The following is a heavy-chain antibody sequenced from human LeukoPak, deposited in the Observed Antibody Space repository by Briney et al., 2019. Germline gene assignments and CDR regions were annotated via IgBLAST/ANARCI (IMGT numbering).Heavy chain of an antibody. D-gene: IGHD3-16*01. CDR3: ARVIGGGDDPIRLDH. CDR1: GYTLTGYY. CDR2: INPNRGGT. J-gene: IGHJ4*02. V-gene: IGHV1-2*02. Sequence: ASVKVSCKTSGYTLTGYYMHWVRQAPGQGLEWMGWINPNRGGTNYPQKFQGRVTMTRDTSISTAHLELSRLRSDDTAIYYCARVIGGGDDPIRLDHWGQGTLVTVSS.